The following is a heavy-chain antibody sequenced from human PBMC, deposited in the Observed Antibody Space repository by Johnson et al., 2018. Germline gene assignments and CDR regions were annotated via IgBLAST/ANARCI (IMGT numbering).Heavy chain of an antibody. J-gene: IGHJ6*02. CDR1: GFTFSSYD. Sequence: VQLVQSGGGLVQPGGSLRLSCAASGFTFSSYDMHWVRQATGNGLAWVSAIGTAGDTYYPGSVKGRFTISRENAKTSLYLQMNSLGAGDTAVYSCARATPLVKARWFGEDDYYDGMDVWGQGTTVTVSS. CDR2: IGTAGDT. V-gene: IGHV3-13*01. CDR3: ARATPLVKARWFGEDDYYDGMDV. D-gene: IGHD3-10*01.